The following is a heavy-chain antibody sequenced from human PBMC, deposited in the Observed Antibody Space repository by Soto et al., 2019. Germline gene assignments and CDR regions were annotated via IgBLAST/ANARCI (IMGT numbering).Heavy chain of an antibody. CDR1: GFTFSSYS. J-gene: IGHJ3*02. CDR3: ARPHCSGGSCYSTPGAFDI. D-gene: IGHD2-15*01. V-gene: IGHV3-21*01. CDR2: ISSSSSYI. Sequence: GGSLRLSCAASGFTFSSYSMNWVRQAPGKGLEWVSPISSSSSYIYYADSVKGRFTISRDNAKNSLYLQMNSLRAEDTAVYYCARPHCSGGSCYSTPGAFDIWGQGTMVTVSS.